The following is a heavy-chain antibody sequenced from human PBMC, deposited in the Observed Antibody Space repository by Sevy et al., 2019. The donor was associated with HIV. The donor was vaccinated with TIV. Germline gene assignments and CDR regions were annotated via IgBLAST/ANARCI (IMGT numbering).Heavy chain of an antibody. Sequence: SETLSLTCTVSGGSFGSSSYYWNWIRQPAGKGLEWIGRIYTSGTTNYNPSLKSRVTMSVDTSKNQFSLKLSSVTAADTAVYYCVGRIAVAAFDYWGQGNLVTVSS. CDR1: GGSFGSSSYY. D-gene: IGHD6-19*01. J-gene: IGHJ4*02. CDR3: VGRIAVAAFDY. CDR2: IYTSGTT. V-gene: IGHV4-61*02.